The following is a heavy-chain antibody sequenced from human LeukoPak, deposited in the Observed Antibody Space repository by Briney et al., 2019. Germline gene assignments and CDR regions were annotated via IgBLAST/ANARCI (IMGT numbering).Heavy chain of an antibody. J-gene: IGHJ4*02. D-gene: IGHD2-15*01. Sequence: PSETLSLTCAVSGGSISSSNWWSWVRQPPGKGLEWIGEIYHSGSTNYNPSLKSRVTISVDKSKNQFSLKLSSVTAADTAVYYCASPRGSSWGFFDYWGQGTLVTVSS. V-gene: IGHV4-4*02. CDR3: ASPRGSSWGFFDY. CDR2: IYHSGST. CDR1: GGSISSSNW.